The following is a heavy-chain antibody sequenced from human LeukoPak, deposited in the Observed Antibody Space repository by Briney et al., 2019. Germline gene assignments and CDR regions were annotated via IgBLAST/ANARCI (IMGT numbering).Heavy chain of an antibody. CDR3: AREEAATGFFDY. CDR2: ISSSGGGT. Sequence: GGSLRLSCAASGFTFSSYAMSWVRQTPGKGLEWVSAISSSGGGTHYADSVKGRFTISRDNSKNTLYLQMNSLRAEDTALYYCAREEAATGFFDYWGQGTLVTVSS. D-gene: IGHD6-13*01. J-gene: IGHJ4*02. CDR1: GFTFSSYA. V-gene: IGHV3-23*01.